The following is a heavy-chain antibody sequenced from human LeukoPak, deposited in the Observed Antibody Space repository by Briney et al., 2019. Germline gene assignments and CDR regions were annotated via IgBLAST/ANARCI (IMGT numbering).Heavy chain of an antibody. V-gene: IGHV3-23*01. CDR2: ISGSGGST. J-gene: IGHJ4*02. CDR1: GFTFSSYA. D-gene: IGHD5-12*01. CDR3: ATKLGSGYDYVY. Sequence: GRSLRLSCAASGFTFSSYAMSWVRQAPGKGLEWVSAISGSGGSTFYAVSVEGRFTISRDNSKNTLYLQMNSLRAEGTAVYYCATKLGSGYDYVYWGQGTLVTVSS.